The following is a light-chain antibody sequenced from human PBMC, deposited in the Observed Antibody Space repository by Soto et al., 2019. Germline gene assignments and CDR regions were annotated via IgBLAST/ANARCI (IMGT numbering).Light chain of an antibody. V-gene: IGKV3-11*01. J-gene: IGKJ4*01. CDR1: QSVGTY. Sequence: EIVLTQSPAILSLSPGERATLSCRASQSVGTYLDWYQQKLGQAPRLLIYDASNRATVIPARFSGSGSGTAFTLTISSLEPEDFAVYYCQQRVNWLTFGGGTKVEL. CDR3: QQRVNWLT. CDR2: DAS.